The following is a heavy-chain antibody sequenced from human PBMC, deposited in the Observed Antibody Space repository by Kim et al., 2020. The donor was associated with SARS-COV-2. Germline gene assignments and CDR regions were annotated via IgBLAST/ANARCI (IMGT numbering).Heavy chain of an antibody. CDR1: GFTFSNYA. D-gene: IGHD2-2*01. CDR3: AKSLGLLAIPAAGPWDY. CDR2: FSGDDLST. J-gene: IGHJ4*02. Sequence: GGSLRLSCVASGFTFSNYAMSWVRQTPEKGLEWVSSFSGDDLSTYYTDSVKGRFTISRDNSKNTLYLQMNSLRGEDTAVYYCAKSLGLLAIPAAGPWDYWGQGTLVTVSS. V-gene: IGHV3-23*01.